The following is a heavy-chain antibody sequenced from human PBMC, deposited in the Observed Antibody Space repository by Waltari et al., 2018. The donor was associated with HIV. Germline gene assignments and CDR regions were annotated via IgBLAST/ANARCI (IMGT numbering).Heavy chain of an antibody. Sequence: EVQLVESGGALVKPGRSLRLSCTASGFTFGDEAMSWFRQAPGKGLEWVGFIRSKPYGGTTEYAASVKGRFTISRDDSKSIAYLQMNSLKTEDTAVYYCTGNYGGQYYFDNWGQGTLVTVSS. CDR3: TGNYGGQYYFDN. J-gene: IGHJ4*02. D-gene: IGHD4-17*01. CDR1: GFTFGDEA. CDR2: IRSKPYGGTT. V-gene: IGHV3-49*05.